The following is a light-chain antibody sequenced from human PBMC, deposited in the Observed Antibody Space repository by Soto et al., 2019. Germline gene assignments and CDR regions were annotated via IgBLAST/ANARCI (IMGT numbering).Light chain of an antibody. J-gene: IGKJ4*01. CDR1: QTIAKS. CDR2: GAS. CDR3: QQRSDWLT. V-gene: IGKV1-39*01. Sequence: DIQMTQSPSSLSASVGDTISITCRSFQTIAKSLNWYQQRPGKAPKLLIFGASNLHNGVPPRFSGLGSGTEFTLTISSLQSEDFAVYYCQQRSDWLTFGGGTKVDIK.